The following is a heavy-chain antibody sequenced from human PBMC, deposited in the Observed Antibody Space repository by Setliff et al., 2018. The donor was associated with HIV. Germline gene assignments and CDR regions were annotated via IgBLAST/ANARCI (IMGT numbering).Heavy chain of an antibody. Sequence: ASVKVSCKSSGYSFGDYYIHWVRQAPGQGLEWMGVINPAGGNSHYAQKFQGRVTVTRDASTSTVYMDLSSLRSDDTAVYFCARVYCSIDSCYDEYYFDYWGQGTLVTVSS. J-gene: IGHJ4*02. D-gene: IGHD2-2*01. CDR2: INPAGGNS. V-gene: IGHV1-46*01. CDR1: GYSFGDYY. CDR3: ARVYCSIDSCYDEYYFDY.